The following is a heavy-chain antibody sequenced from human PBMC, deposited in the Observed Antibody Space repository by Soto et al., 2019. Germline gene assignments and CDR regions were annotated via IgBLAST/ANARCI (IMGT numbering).Heavy chain of an antibody. CDR2: IKDGGRT. J-gene: IGHJ4*02. D-gene: IGHD5-12*01. V-gene: IGHV4-34*01. CDR3: ARGQEGVVATH. Sequence: QVQLQQWGAGLLKPSETLSLNCAVNGGSLSGYYWSWIRQPPGKGLEWIGEIKDGGRTNYSPSLKSRATSSSDTANHQSSLRLYSVTAADTGVYYCARGQEGVVATHWDQGTLVTVSS. CDR1: GGSLSGYY.